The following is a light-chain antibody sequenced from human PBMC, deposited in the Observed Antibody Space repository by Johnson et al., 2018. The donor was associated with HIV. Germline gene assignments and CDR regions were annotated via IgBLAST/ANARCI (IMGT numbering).Light chain of an antibody. CDR3: ATWASRLSAR. V-gene: IGLV1-51*01. J-gene: IGLJ1*01. Sequence: QSVLTQPPSVSAAPGQKVTISCSGSSSNIGNNYVSWYQQLPGTAPKLLIYDNNKRPSGIPDRFSGSKSGTSATLGITGLQTGDEADYYCATWASRLSARFGTGTKVTVL. CDR2: DNN. CDR1: SSNIGNNY.